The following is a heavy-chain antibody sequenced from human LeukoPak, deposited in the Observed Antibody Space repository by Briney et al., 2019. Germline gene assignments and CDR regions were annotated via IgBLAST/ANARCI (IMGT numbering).Heavy chain of an antibody. CDR2: INHSGST. V-gene: IGHV4-34*01. CDR1: GGSFSGYY. D-gene: IGHD6-13*01. Sequence: SETLSVTCAVYGGSFSGYYWSWIRQPPGKGLEWIGEINHSGSTNYNPSLKSRVTISVDTSKNQFSLKLSSATAADTAVYYCARGILTSDLIIAAAGLNWFDPWGQGTLVTVSS. CDR3: ARGILTSDLIIAAAGLNWFDP. J-gene: IGHJ5*02.